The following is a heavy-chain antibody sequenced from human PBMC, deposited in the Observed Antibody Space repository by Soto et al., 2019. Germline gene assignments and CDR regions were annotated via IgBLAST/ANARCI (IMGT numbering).Heavy chain of an antibody. CDR2: IWYDGSNK. CDR3: ARDRTYYYYYGMDV. J-gene: IGHJ6*02. CDR1: GFTFSSYD. V-gene: IGHV3-33*01. Sequence: GGSLRLSCAASGFTFSSYDMHWVRQAPGKGLEWVAVIWYDGSNKYYADSVKGRFTISRDNSKNTLYLQMNSLRAEDTAVYYCARDRTYYYYYGMDVWGQGTTVTVSS.